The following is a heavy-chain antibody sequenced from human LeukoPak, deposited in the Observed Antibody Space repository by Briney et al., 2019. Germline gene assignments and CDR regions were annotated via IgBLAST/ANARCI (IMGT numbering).Heavy chain of an antibody. V-gene: IGHV3-23*01. CDR2: ISDTGGGT. Sequence: GGSPRLSCAASGFTFNYYAMTWVRQAPGKGLEWVSVISDTGGGTYYADSVKGRFTISRDNSKNTLYLQMNSLRAEDTAVYYCAKAIGNSGYDPSDYWGQGTLVTVSS. CDR1: GFTFNYYA. D-gene: IGHD5-12*01. J-gene: IGHJ4*02. CDR3: AKAIGNSGYDPSDY.